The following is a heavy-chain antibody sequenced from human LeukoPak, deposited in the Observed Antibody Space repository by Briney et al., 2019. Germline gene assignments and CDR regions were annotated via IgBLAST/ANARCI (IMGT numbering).Heavy chain of an antibody. CDR1: GFTFGDYG. Sequence: PGRSLRLSCTASGFTFGDYGMSWVRQAPGKGLEWVGFIRSKPYGGTTEYAASVKGRFTISRDASKSIAYLQMNSLKTEDTAVYYCTRIYGDSGYYFDYWGQGTLVTVSS. CDR3: TRIYGDSGYYFDY. J-gene: IGHJ4*02. CDR2: IRSKPYGGTT. V-gene: IGHV3-49*04. D-gene: IGHD4-17*01.